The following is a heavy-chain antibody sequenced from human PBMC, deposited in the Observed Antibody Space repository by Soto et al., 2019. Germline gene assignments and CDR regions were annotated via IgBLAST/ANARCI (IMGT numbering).Heavy chain of an antibody. CDR1: GYSFTSYW. CDR3: AIHVPHDYGDYYHAFQI. J-gene: IGHJ3*02. D-gene: IGHD4-17*01. Sequence: EVQLVQSGAEVKKPGESLRISCKGSGYSFTSYWISWVRQMPGKGLEWMGRIDPSDSDTNYSPSFQGHVTISADKSISTAYLQWSSLKASDTALYYCAIHVPHDYGDYYHAFQIWGQGTMVTVSS. CDR2: IDPSDSDT. V-gene: IGHV5-10-1*01.